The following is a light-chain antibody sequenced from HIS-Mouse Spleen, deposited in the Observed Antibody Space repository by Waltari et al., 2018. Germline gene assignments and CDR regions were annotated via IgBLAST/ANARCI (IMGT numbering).Light chain of an antibody. Sequence: IVMTQSPATLSVSPGERATLSCRASQSVSSNLAWYQQKPGQAPRLLIYGASIRATGIPARFSGSGSGTEFTLTISILQSEDFAVYYCQQYNNWPLTFGGGTKVEIK. V-gene: IGKV3D-15*03. CDR2: GAS. CDR1: QSVSSN. CDR3: QQYNNWPLT. J-gene: IGKJ4*01.